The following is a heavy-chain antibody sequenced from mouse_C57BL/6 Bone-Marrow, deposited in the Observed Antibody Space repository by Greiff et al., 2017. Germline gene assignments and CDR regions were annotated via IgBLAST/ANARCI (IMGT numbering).Heavy chain of an antibody. CDR3: ARGGYYGSVAFAC. V-gene: IGHV1-64*01. Sequence: VQLQQPGAELVKPGASVKLSCKASGYTFTSYWMHWVKQRPGQGLEWIGMIHPNSGSTNYNEKFKSKATLTVDKSSSTAYVQLSSLTSEDSAVLYCARGGYYGSVAFACCGQGTLVTVSA. J-gene: IGHJ3*01. D-gene: IGHD1-1*01. CDR1: GYTFTSYW. CDR2: IHPNSGST.